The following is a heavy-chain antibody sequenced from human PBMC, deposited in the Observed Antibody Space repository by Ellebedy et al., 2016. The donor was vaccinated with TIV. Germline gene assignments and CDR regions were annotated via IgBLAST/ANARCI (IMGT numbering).Heavy chain of an antibody. CDR1: GVTFSSYA. Sequence: AASVKVSCKASGVTFSSYALNWVRQAPGQGLEWMGGIIPIYGTLNYVQKFRGRVTITADESTSTAYMELSRLRSDDTAVYYCAREKGGKYYFDYWGQGTLVTVSS. CDR2: IIPIYGTL. J-gene: IGHJ4*02. V-gene: IGHV1-69*13. CDR3: AREKGGKYYFDY.